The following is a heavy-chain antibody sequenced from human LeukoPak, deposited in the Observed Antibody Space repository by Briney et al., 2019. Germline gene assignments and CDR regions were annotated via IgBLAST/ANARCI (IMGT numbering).Heavy chain of an antibody. V-gene: IGHV3-9*01. CDR1: GFTFDDYA. D-gene: IGHD5-24*01. J-gene: IGHJ4*02. CDR2: ISWNSGSI. CDR3: AEGESGWLQNYFDY. Sequence: GRSLRLSCAASGFTFDDYAMHWVRQAPGKGLEWVSGISWNSGSIGYADSVKGRFTISRDNAKNSLYLQMNSLRAEDTALYYCAEGESGWLQNYFDYWGQGTLVTVSS.